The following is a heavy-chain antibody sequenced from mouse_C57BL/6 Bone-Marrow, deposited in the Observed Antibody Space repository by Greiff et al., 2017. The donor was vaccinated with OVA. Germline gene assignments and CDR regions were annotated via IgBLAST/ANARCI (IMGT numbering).Heavy chain of an antibody. CDR2: IYPRSGNT. J-gene: IGHJ2*01. CDR3: ARERGGRDFDD. Sequence: QVQLKESGAELARPGASVKLSCKASGYTFTSYGISWVKQRTGQGLEWIGEIYPRSGNTYYNEKFKGKATLTADKSSSTAYMELRSLTSEDSAVYFCARERGGRDFDDWGQGTTLTVSS. CDR1: GYTFTSYG. D-gene: IGHD3-3*01. V-gene: IGHV1-81*01.